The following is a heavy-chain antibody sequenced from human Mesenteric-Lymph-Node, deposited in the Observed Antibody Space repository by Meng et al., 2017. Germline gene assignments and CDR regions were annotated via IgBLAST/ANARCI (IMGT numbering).Heavy chain of an antibody. CDR3: ARDSSSWYAANNWFDP. D-gene: IGHD6-13*01. J-gene: IGHJ5*02. Sequence: QVQLVQSGAGVKKPGASVKVSCKASGYTFTSYGISWVRQAPGQGLEWMGWISAYNGNTNYAQKLQGRVTMTTDTSTSTAYMELRSLRSDDTAVYYCARDSSSWYAANNWFDPWGQGTLVTVSS. CDR2: ISAYNGNT. CDR1: GYTFTSYG. V-gene: IGHV1-18*01.